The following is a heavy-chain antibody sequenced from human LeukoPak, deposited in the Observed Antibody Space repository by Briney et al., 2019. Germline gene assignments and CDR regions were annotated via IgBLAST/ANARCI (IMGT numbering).Heavy chain of an antibody. J-gene: IGHJ4*02. CDR2: INWNGGST. CDR1: GFTFDDYG. D-gene: IGHD6-19*01. Sequence: GGSLRLSCAASGFTFDDYGMTWVRQAPGKGLEWVSGINWNGGSTGYVDSVKGRFTISRDNAKNSLYLQMNSLRAEDTAVYYCARDRSSGWYILPPGDYWGQGTLVTVSS. V-gene: IGHV3-20*04. CDR3: ARDRSSGWYILPPGDY.